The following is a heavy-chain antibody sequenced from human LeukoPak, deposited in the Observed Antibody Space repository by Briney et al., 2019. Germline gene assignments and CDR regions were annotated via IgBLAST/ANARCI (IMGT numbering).Heavy chain of an antibody. J-gene: IGHJ4*02. CDR2: ISYDGSNK. CDR1: GFTFSSYG. Sequence: PGRSLRLSCAASGFTFSSYGMHWVRQAPGKGLEWVAVISYDGSNKYYADSVKGRFTISRDNSKNTLYLQMNSLRAEDTAVYYCAKSPQWLVPDYRGQGTLVTVSS. V-gene: IGHV3-30*18. D-gene: IGHD6-19*01. CDR3: AKSPQWLVPDY.